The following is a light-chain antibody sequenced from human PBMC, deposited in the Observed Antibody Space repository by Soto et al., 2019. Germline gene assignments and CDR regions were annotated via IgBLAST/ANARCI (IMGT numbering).Light chain of an antibody. CDR1: SSNIGNNF. CDR3: ASWDDSLRGPG. V-gene: IGLV1-51*01. CDR2: DNN. Sequence: QSVLTQPPSVSAAPGQKVTISCSGSSSNIGNNFVSWYQQLPGTAPKLLIYDNNKRPSGIPDRFSGSRSGTSASLAISGLRSEDEGDYYCASWDDSLRGPGFGGGTKVTVL. J-gene: IGLJ3*02.